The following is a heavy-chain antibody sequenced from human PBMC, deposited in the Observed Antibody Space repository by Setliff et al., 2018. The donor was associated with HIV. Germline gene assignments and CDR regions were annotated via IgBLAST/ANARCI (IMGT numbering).Heavy chain of an antibody. Sequence: SETLSLTCTVSGGSISSSSYYWGWVRQPPGKGLEWIGDIYYSGRTHYNSSLKSRVTISVATSKNQFSLTLNSMTAADTAVYYCARVSRDFDDYRQLGSFDIWGQGAVVTVSS. CDR2: IYYSGRT. J-gene: IGHJ3*02. D-gene: IGHD4-17*01. V-gene: IGHV4-39*07. CDR1: GGSISSSSYY. CDR3: ARVSRDFDDYRQLGSFDI.